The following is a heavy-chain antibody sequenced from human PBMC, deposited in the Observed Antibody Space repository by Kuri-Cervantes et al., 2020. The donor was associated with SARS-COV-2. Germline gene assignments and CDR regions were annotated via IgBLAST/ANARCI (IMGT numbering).Heavy chain of an antibody. CDR3: ASQGAVY. Sequence: ETLSLTCAASGFTFSSYAMSWVRQGPGKGLEWVSAITSSGGSTYYADSVKGRFTISRDNSKNTLYLQMHSLRAEDTAVYYCASQGAVYWGQGTLVTVSS. V-gene: IGHV3-23*01. J-gene: IGHJ4*02. CDR2: ITSSGGST. CDR1: GFTFSSYA. D-gene: IGHD1-26*01.